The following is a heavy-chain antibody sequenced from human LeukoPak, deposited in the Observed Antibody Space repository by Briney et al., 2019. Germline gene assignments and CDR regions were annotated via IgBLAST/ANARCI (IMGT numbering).Heavy chain of an antibody. D-gene: IGHD3-22*01. Sequence: PGRSLRLSCAASGFTFSSYGMHWVRQAPGKGLEWVADIWYDGSNKYYADSVKGRFTISRDNSKNTLYLQMNSLRAEDTAVYYCAKDGPDYYDRAFDIWGQGTMVTVSS. V-gene: IGHV3-33*06. J-gene: IGHJ3*02. CDR1: GFTFSSYG. CDR2: IWYDGSNK. CDR3: AKDGPDYYDRAFDI.